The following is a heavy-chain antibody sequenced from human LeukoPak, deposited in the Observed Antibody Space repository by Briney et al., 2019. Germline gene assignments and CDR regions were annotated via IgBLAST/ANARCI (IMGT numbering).Heavy chain of an antibody. D-gene: IGHD1/OR15-1a*01. J-gene: IGHJ4*02. CDR1: GFTLSRYW. V-gene: IGHV3-74*01. CDR3: AENSALEY. Sequence: GGSLRLSCAASGFTLSRYWMHWVRQAPGKGLVWVSCISPDGSSALYADSVKGRFTISRDNAKNTLYPQMNSLRAEDTAVYYCAENSALEYWGQGTLVTVSS. CDR2: ISPDGSSA.